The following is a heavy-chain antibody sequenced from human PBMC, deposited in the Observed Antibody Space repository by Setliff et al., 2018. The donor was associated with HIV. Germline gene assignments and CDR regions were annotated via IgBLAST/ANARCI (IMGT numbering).Heavy chain of an antibody. D-gene: IGHD2-15*01. V-gene: IGHV3-23*01. J-gene: IGHJ6*03. CDR3: ARQGSLYYNYMDV. CDR1: GFTFSSYA. Sequence: GGSLRLSCAASGFTFSSYAMSWVRQAPGKGPEWVSAISGSGGNTYYADSVKGRFTISRDNSKNTLYMQMNSLRAEDTAVYYCARQGSLYYNYMDVWGKGTTVTVSS. CDR2: ISGSGGNT.